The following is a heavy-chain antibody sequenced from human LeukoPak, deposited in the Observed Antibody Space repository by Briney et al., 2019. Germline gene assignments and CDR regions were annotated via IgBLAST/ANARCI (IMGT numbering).Heavy chain of an antibody. V-gene: IGHV4-59*12. CDR3: ARGHMPRRGYFDY. D-gene: IGHD2-2*01. J-gene: IGHJ4*02. CDR2: IYYSGST. CDR1: GGSISSYY. Sequence: SETLSLTCTVSGGSISSYYWSWIRQPPGKGLEWIGYIYYSGSTNYNPSLKSRVTISVDTSKNQFSLKLSSVTAADTAVYYCARGHMPRRGYFDYWGQGTLVTVSS.